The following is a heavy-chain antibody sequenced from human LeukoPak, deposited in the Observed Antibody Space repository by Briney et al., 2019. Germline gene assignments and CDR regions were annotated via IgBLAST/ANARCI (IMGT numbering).Heavy chain of an antibody. CDR3: ARDDYGDNPLDY. V-gene: IGHV3-64D*06. CDR1: GFTFNSYS. D-gene: IGHD4-17*01. CDR2: ISSDGGGT. Sequence: GGSLRLSCSASGFTFNSYSMHWVRQAPGKGLEYVSAISSDGGGTYYADSVKGRFTISRDNSKNTVDLQMSSLRVEDTAVYYCARDDYGDNPLDYWGQGTLVTVSS. J-gene: IGHJ4*02.